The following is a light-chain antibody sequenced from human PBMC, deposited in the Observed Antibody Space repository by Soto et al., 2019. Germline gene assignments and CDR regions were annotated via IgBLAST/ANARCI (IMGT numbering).Light chain of an antibody. CDR3: QQRSNWPLT. CDR1: QTVNSY. CDR2: DAS. V-gene: IGKV3-11*01. Sequence: EIVLTQSPGTLSLSPGERATLSCRASQTVNSYLAWFQQKPGQTPRLLIYDASNRATGIPARFSGSGSGTDFTLTISSLEPADFAIYYCQQRSNWPLTFGGGTKVDIK. J-gene: IGKJ4*01.